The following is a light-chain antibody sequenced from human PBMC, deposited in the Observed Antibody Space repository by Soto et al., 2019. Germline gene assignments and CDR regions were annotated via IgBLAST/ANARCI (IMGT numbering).Light chain of an antibody. CDR2: DSS. CDR3: QQYDTLPLT. Sequence: DLQMTQSPSSLSASVGDRVTIICQASQDITNNLNWYQQKPGKAPNLLIHDSSNLETGVPSRFSGSGTGTYFSFTISSLQPEDIATYYCQQYDTLPLTFGQGTRLEIK. J-gene: IGKJ5*01. V-gene: IGKV1-33*01. CDR1: QDITNN.